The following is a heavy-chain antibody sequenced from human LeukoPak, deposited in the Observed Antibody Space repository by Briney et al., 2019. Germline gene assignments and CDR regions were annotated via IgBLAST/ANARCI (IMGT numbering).Heavy chain of an antibody. CDR2: ISWNSGSI. CDR3: AKGFSTTVTTYYFDY. J-gene: IGHJ4*02. CDR1: GFTFDDYA. D-gene: IGHD4-17*01. V-gene: IGHV3-9*01. Sequence: GGSLRLSCAASGFTFDDYAMHWVRQAPGKGLEWVSGISWNSGSIGYADSVKGRFTISRDNAKNSLYLQMNSLRAEDTALYYCAKGFSTTVTTYYFDYWGQGTLVTVSS.